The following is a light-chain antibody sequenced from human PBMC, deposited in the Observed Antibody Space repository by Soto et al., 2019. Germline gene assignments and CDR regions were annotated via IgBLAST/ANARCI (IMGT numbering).Light chain of an antibody. J-gene: IGLJ2*01. Sequence: QSVLTQPPSMSGAPGQRVTISCTGSSSNLGAGYNVHWYQHLPGTAPKLLIYDNTNRPSGVPDRFSGSKSGTSASLAITGLQAEDEADYYCQSSDSRLIAIFGGGTKLTVL. V-gene: IGLV1-40*01. CDR1: SSNLGAGYN. CDR2: DNT. CDR3: QSSDSRLIAI.